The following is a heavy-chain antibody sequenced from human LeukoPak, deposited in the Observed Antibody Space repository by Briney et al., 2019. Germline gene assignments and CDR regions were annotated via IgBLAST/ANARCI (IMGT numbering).Heavy chain of an antibody. J-gene: IGHJ6*02. CDR3: ARDVYDFWSGYSNLVGYGMDV. CDR1: GFTFSSYS. Sequence: GGSLRLSCAASGFTFSSYSMNWVRQAPGKGLEWVSSISSSSSYIYYADSAKGRFTISRDNAKNSLYLQMNSLRAEDTAVYYCARDVYDFWSGYSNLVGYGMDVWGQGTTVTVSS. D-gene: IGHD3-3*01. CDR2: ISSSSSYI. V-gene: IGHV3-21*01.